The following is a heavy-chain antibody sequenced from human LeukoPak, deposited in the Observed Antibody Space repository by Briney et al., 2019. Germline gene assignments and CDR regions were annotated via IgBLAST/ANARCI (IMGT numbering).Heavy chain of an antibody. V-gene: IGHV1-8*01. Sequence: GASVKVSCKASGYTFTSYDINWVRQAPGQGLEWMGWMNPNSANTGYAQKFQGRVTMTRNTSISTAYMELSSLRSEDTAVYYCARGPPESSNSDYWGQETLVTVSS. CDR2: MNPNSANT. D-gene: IGHD6-13*01. CDR1: GYTFTSYD. CDR3: ARGPPESSNSDY. J-gene: IGHJ4*02.